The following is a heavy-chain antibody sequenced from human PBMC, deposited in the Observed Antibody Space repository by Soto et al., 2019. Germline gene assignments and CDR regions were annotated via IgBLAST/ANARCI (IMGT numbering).Heavy chain of an antibody. V-gene: IGHV3-23*01. D-gene: IGHD3-10*02. Sequence: GGSLRLSCVASGCTFSGYAMSWGRHVPGQGLEWVSGVVGGVSGQTLSEDSVKGRVTISRDKSKNTLYLQMNSLRAEDTAIYYCANDYFGRNTMFELWGQGSLVTVSS. CDR2: VVGGVSGQT. CDR1: GCTFSGYA. J-gene: IGHJ4*02. CDR3: ANDYFGRNTMFEL.